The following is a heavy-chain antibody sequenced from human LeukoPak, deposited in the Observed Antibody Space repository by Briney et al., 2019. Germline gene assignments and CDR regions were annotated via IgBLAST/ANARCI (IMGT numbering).Heavy chain of an antibody. CDR2: ISSSSSYI. CDR1: GFTFSSYT. J-gene: IGHJ4*02. D-gene: IGHD4-11*01. V-gene: IGHV3-21*01. CDR3: ARDPMTTVTPTFDFDS. Sequence: GGSLRLSCAASGFTFSSYTMNWVRQAPGKGLDWVSSISSSSSYIYYADSVKGRFTISRDNAKNSLYLQMNSLRAEDTAVYCCARDPMTTVTPTFDFDSWGQGTLVTVSS.